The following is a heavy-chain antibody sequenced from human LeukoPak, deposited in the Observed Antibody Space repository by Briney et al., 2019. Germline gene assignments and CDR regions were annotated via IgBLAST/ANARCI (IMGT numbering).Heavy chain of an antibody. D-gene: IGHD6-6*01. CDR2: ISYDGSNK. V-gene: IGHV3-30-3*01. CDR3: AREFSIAARRGY. Sequence: GGSLRLSCAASGFTFSSYAMHWVRQAPGKGLEGVAVISYDGSNKYYADSVKGRFTISRDNSKNTLYLQMNSLRAEDTAVYYCAREFSIAARRGYWGQGTLVTVSS. J-gene: IGHJ4*02. CDR1: GFTFSSYA.